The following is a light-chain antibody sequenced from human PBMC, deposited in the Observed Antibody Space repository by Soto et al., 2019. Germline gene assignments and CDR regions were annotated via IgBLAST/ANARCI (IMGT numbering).Light chain of an antibody. J-gene: IGKJ1*01. CDR1: QSVSNNY. CDR3: QQYGSSGT. Sequence: EIVLTQSPGTLSLSPGERATLSCRASQSVSNNYLAWYQQTPGQAPRLLIYGASNRTAGIPDRFSGSGSGTVFTLTISILEHEYFAVYYCQQYGSSGTFGQGTKVEIK. V-gene: IGKV3-20*01. CDR2: GAS.